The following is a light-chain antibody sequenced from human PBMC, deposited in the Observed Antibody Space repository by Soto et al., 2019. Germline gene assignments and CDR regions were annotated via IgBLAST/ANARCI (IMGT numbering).Light chain of an antibody. V-gene: IGKV1-39*01. CDR3: QQTYSYPNS. CDR1: QAISNY. J-gene: IGKJ1*01. CDR2: AAS. Sequence: DIQMTQSPSSLSASVGDRVTITCRSSQAISNYVSWYQQEPRKAPRLLIYAASSLQSGVPSRFSGRGSGTDFTLTISGLQPEDFGTYFCQQTYSYPNSFGQGTKVEIK.